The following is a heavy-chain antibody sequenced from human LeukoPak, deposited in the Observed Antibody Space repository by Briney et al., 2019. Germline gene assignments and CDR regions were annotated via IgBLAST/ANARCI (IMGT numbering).Heavy chain of an antibody. D-gene: IGHD5-18*01. J-gene: IGHJ6*02. CDR2: ISGSGGST. CDR3: AKDDRIQLSGNYYYGMDV. Sequence: GVSLRLSCAASGFTFSSYAMSWVRQAPGKGLEWVSAISGSGGSTYYADSVKGRFTISRDNSKNTLYLQMNSLRAEDTAVYYCAKDDRIQLSGNYYYGMDVWGQGTTVTVSS. CDR1: GFTFSSYA. V-gene: IGHV3-23*01.